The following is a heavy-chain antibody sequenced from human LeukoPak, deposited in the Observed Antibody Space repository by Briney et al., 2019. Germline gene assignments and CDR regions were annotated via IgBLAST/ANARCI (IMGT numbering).Heavy chain of an antibody. D-gene: IGHD6-13*01. CDR3: ARDPSRPYSSSWLDY. V-gene: IGHV3-11*06. J-gene: IGHJ4*02. Sequence: GGSLRLSCAASGFTFSDYYMSWSRPAPGEGLEWVSYISATTGYTNYADSVKGRFTISRDNAKNSLYLQMNSLRAEDTAVYYCARDPSRPYSSSWLDYWGQGTLVTVSS. CDR2: ISATTGYT. CDR1: GFTFSDYY.